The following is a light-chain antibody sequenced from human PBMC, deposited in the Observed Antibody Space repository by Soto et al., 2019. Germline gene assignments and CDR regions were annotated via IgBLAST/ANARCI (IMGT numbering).Light chain of an antibody. Sequence: DIQMTQSPSSLSASVGDRITIACRASQSITTYLNWYQQKPGKAPNLLIYAASSLQSGVPSRFSGSGSGADFTPPITSLQPEDFATYYCQQSHSTPYTFGQGTKVDIK. J-gene: IGKJ2*01. CDR1: QSITTY. CDR2: AAS. V-gene: IGKV1-39*01. CDR3: QQSHSTPYT.